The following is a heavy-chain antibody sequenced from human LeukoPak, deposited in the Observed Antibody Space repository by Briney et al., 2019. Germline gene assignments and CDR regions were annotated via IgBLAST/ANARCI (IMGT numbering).Heavy chain of an antibody. CDR2: IYHSGST. J-gene: IGHJ4*02. V-gene: IGHV4-4*02. CDR1: GGSISSSNW. D-gene: IGHD6-13*01. Sequence: SETLSLTCAVSGGSISSSNWWSWVRQPPGKGLEWIGEIYHSGSTNYNPSLKSRVTISVDKSKNQFSLKLSSVTAADTAVYYCARREMAAAGTGWVYWGQGTLVTVSS. CDR3: ARREMAAAGTGWVY.